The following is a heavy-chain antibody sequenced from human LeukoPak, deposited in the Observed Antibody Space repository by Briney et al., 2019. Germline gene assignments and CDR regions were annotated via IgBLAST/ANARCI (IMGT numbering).Heavy chain of an antibody. CDR3: ARDRVATTPPTYYYYGMDV. CDR2: ISSNGGST. J-gene: IGHJ6*02. CDR1: GGTFSSYA. V-gene: IGHV3-64*01. Sequence: SCKASGGTFSSYAMHWVRQAPGKGLEYVSAISSNGGSTNYANSVKGRFTISRDNSKNTLYLQMGSLRAEDMAVYYCARDRVATTPPTYYYYGMDVWGQGTTVTVSS. D-gene: IGHD5-12*01.